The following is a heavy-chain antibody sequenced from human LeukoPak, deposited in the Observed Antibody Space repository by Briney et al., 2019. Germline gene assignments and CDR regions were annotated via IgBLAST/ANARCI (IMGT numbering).Heavy chain of an antibody. J-gene: IGHJ4*02. Sequence: GGSLRLSCAASGFTFSSYAMSWVRQAPGKGLEWVSAISGSGGSTYYADSVKGRFTISRDNSKNTLYLQMNSLRAEDTAVYYCARGYYYDSSGSPFDYWGQGTLVTVSS. D-gene: IGHD3-22*01. CDR1: GFTFSSYA. V-gene: IGHV3-23*01. CDR2: ISGSGGST. CDR3: ARGYYYDSSGSPFDY.